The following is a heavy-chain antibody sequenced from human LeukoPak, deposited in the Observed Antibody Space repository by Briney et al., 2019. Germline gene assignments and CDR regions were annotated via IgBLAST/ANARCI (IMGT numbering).Heavy chain of an antibody. CDR1: GGTFSSYA. J-gene: IGHJ4*02. CDR3: ARGGRICSSTSCYGQRGNY. D-gene: IGHD2-2*01. Sequence: ASVKVSCKASGGTFSSYAISWVRQAPGQGLEWMGWINTNTGNPTYAQGFTGRFVFSLDTSVSTAYLQISSLKAEDTAVYYCARGGRICSSTSCYGQRGNYWGQGTLVTVSS. V-gene: IGHV7-4-1*02. CDR2: INTNTGNP.